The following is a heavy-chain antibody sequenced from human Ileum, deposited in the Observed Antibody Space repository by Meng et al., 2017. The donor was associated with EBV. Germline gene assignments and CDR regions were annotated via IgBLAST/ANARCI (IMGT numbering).Heavy chain of an antibody. CDR1: CYTFTNYG. CDR3: ARGVTTVLYWFFDL. J-gene: IGHJ2*01. V-gene: IGHV1-18*01. Sequence: QVQRVQAGAEVKKPGASVKASCKASCYTFTNYGISWVRQAPGQGLEWMGRISADSGNTNYPQKFQGRVTMTTDTSTRTAYMEVRRLRSDDTAVYYCARGVTTVLYWFFDLWGRGTLVTVSS. D-gene: IGHD4-11*01. CDR2: ISADSGNT.